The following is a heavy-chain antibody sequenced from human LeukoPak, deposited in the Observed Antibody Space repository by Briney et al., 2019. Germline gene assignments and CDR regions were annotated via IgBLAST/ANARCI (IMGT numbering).Heavy chain of an antibody. CDR1: GYTFTSYY. D-gene: IGHD3-3*01. V-gene: IGHV1-46*01. CDR2: INPSGGST. Sequence: GASVKVSCKASGYTFTSYYMHWVRQAPGQGLEWMGIINPSGGSTSYAQRFQGRVTMTRDMSTSTVYMELSSLRSEDTAVYYCARGNYDFWSGYSPLRRHYFDYWGQGTLVTVSS. J-gene: IGHJ4*02. CDR3: ARGNYDFWSGYSPLRRHYFDY.